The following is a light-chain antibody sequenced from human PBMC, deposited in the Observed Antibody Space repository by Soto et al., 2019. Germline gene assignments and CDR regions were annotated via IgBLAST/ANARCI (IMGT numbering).Light chain of an antibody. CDR1: SSDVGTYNL. J-gene: IGLJ1*01. CDR3: CSYAAGNTYV. Sequence: QSVLTQPASVSGSRGQSITISCTGTSSDVGTYNLVSWYQQHPGKAPKLMIYEVSKWPSGVSNRFSGSKSGNTASLTISGLQAEDEADYYCCSYAAGNTYVFGTGTKLT. V-gene: IGLV2-23*02. CDR2: EVS.